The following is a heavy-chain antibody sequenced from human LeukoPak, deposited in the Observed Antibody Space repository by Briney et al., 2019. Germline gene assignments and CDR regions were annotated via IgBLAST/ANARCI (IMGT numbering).Heavy chain of an antibody. CDR1: GFTFSSYW. CDR3: ARDAGDYDFWSGYFGLYYYYYYMDV. CDR2: IKQDGSEK. V-gene: IGHV3-7*01. D-gene: IGHD3-3*01. J-gene: IGHJ6*03. Sequence: PGGSLRLSCAASGFTFSSYWMSWVRQAPGKGLEWVANIKQDGSEKYYVDSVKGRFTISRDNAKNSLYLQMNSLRAEDTAVYYCARDAGDYDFWSGYFGLYYYYYYMDVWGKGTTVTVSS.